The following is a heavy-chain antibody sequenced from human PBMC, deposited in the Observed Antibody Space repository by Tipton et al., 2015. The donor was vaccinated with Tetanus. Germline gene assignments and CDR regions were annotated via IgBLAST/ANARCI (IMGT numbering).Heavy chain of an antibody. V-gene: IGHV3-30-3*01. Sequence: SLRLSCAASGFTFNNYAMHWVRQAPGKGLEWVAVISYDGSNEYDAESVKGRLTISRDNSNNTLYVQMDSLRAEDTAVYYCASSTVTRWGPGTLVTVSS. D-gene: IGHD4-17*01. CDR1: GFTFNNYA. J-gene: IGHJ4*02. CDR3: ASSTVTR. CDR2: ISYDGSNE.